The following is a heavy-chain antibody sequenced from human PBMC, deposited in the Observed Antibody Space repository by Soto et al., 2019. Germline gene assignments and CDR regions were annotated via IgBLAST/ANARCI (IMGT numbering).Heavy chain of an antibody. J-gene: IGHJ6*02. D-gene: IGHD3-16*01. Sequence: GASVKVSCKASGGTFSSYAISWVRQAPGQGLEWMGGIIPIFGTANYAQKFQGRVTITADESTSTAYMELSSLRSEDTAVYYCARMSQTRGGYYYYGMDVWGQGTTVTISS. CDR3: ARMSQTRGGYYYYGMDV. V-gene: IGHV1-69*13. CDR2: IIPIFGTA. CDR1: GGTFSSYA.